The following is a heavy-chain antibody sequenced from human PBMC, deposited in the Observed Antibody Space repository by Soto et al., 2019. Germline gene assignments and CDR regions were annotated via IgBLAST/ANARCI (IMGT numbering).Heavy chain of an antibody. Sequence: GGSLRLSCAASGFTFSSYWMSWVRQAPGKGLEWVANIKQDGSEKYYMDSVKGRFTFSRDNAKNSLYLQMDSLRAEDTAVYFCASARVGGFVYWGQGARVTVSS. CDR3: ASARVGGFVY. V-gene: IGHV3-7*01. CDR1: GFTFSSYW. CDR2: IKQDGSEK. J-gene: IGHJ4*02.